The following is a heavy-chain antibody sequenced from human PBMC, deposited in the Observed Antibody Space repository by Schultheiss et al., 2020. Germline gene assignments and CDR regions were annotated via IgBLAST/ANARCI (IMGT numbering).Heavy chain of an antibody. CDR1: GYTFTSYG. Sequence: ASVKVSCKASGYTFTSYGISWVRQAPGQGLEWMGWISAYNGNTNYAQKLQGRVTMTTDTSTSTAYMELSSLRSEDTAVYYCARGEVVTALTPLYAFDIWGQGTMVT. CDR2: ISAYNGNT. CDR3: ARGEVVTALTPLYAFDI. V-gene: IGHV1-18*01. J-gene: IGHJ3*02. D-gene: IGHD2-21*02.